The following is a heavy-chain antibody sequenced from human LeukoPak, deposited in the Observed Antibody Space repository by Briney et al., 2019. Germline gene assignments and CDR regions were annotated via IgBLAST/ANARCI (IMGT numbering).Heavy chain of an antibody. J-gene: IGHJ4*02. CDR2: IKQDGSEK. CDR1: SFTFGSW. D-gene: IGHD3-22*01. CDR3: YDTSGH. Sequence: GGSLRLSCTASSFTFGSWIIWVRQAPRKGLEWVASIKQDGSEKYYLDSVKGRFTMSRDSAKNSLYLQMSSLRAEDTAVYYCYDTSGHWGQGTLVTVSS. V-gene: IGHV3-7*01.